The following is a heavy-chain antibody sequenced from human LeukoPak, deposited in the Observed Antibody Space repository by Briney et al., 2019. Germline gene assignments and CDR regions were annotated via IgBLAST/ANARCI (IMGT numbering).Heavy chain of an antibody. J-gene: IGHJ4*02. CDR2: MNPNSGNT. V-gene: IGHV1-8*01. CDR3: ARGRSDSYGYTLSSPSDY. CDR1: GYTFTSYD. D-gene: IGHD5-18*01. Sequence: ASVKVSCKASGYTFTSYDINWVRQATGQGLEWMGWMNPNSGNTGYAQKFQGRVTMTRNTSISTAYMELSSLRSEDTAVYYCARGRSDSYGYTLSSPSDYWGQGTLVTVSS.